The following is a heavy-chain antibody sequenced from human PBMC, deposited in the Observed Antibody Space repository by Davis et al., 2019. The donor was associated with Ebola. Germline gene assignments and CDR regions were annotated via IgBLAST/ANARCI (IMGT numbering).Heavy chain of an antibody. CDR3: ARSGHTIGWYMRFDP. J-gene: IGHJ5*02. D-gene: IGHD6-19*01. CDR2: IYPGDSDT. CDR1: GYSFTSYW. V-gene: IGHV5-51*01. Sequence: GESLKISCKGSGYSFTSYWIGWVRQMPGKGLEWMGIIYPGDSDTRYSPSFQGQVTISADKSINTAYLQWSSLKASDTAMYYCARSGHTIGWYMRFDPWGQGTLVTVSS.